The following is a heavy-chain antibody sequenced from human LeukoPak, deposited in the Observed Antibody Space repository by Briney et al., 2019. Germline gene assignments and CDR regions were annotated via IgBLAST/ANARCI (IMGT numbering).Heavy chain of an antibody. CDR2: IGIDSGNT. D-gene: IGHD1-1*01. CDR3: ARDHNYAFDN. V-gene: IGHV3-48*01. CDR1: GFPFIEYS. J-gene: IGHJ4*02. Sequence: GGSLRLSCTASGFPFIEYSMNWVRQAPGKGLEWISYIGIDSGNTKYADSVRGRFTISADKAKNSLYLQMNSLRVEDTAVCYCARDHNYAFDNWGQGTLVSVAS.